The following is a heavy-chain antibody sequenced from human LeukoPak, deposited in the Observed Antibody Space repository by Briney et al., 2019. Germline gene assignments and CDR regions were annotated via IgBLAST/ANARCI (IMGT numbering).Heavy chain of an antibody. CDR3: AKDIGRYSPYYFDY. CDR1: GFTFDDYG. CDR2: ISGDGSST. Sequence: GESLKISCAASGFTFDDYGMHWVRQTPGKGLEWVSLISGDGSSTYYADSVKGRFTISRDNSKNSLYLQMNSLRTEDTALYYCAKDIGRYSPYYFDYWGQGTLVTVPS. V-gene: IGHV3-43*02. D-gene: IGHD2-15*01. J-gene: IGHJ4*02.